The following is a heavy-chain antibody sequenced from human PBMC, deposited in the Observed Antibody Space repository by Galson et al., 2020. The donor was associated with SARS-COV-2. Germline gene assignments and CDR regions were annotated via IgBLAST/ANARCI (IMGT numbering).Heavy chain of an antibody. V-gene: IGHV4-34*01. CDR1: GGSFSGYY. CDR2: INHSGST. Sequence: SETLSLTCAVYGGSFSGYYWSWIRQPPGKGLEWIGEINHSGSTNYNPSLKSRVTISVDTSKNQFSLKLSSVTAADTAVYYCARAMITMIPLDAFDIWGQGTMVTVSS. J-gene: IGHJ3*02. D-gene: IGHD3-22*01. CDR3: ARAMITMIPLDAFDI.